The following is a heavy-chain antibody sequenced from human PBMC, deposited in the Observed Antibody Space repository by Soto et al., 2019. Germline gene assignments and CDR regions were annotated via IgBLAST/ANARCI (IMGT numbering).Heavy chain of an antibody. CDR2: VYPGDSDT. Sequence: GESLKICCKASGFKFFKYWIAGVRQMPGKGLEWMGVVYPGDSDTRYSPSFQGQVTISAEESITTAYLQWSSLKASDTATYYCARIQGTGTVTAVSDFWGQGTLVTVSS. J-gene: IGHJ4*02. V-gene: IGHV5-51*01. CDR1: GFKFFKYW. CDR3: ARIQGTGTVTAVSDF. D-gene: IGHD1-1*01.